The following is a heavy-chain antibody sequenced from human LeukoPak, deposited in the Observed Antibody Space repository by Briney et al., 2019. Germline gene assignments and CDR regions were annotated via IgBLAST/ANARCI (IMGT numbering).Heavy chain of an antibody. J-gene: IGHJ4*02. CDR1: GFTFSSYS. V-gene: IGHV3-21*01. CDR3: AIAAAGPETPDY. D-gene: IGHD6-13*01. Sequence: PGGSLRLSCAASGFTFSSYSMNWVRQAPGKGLEWVSSISSSSSYIYYADSVKGRFTISRDNSKNTLYLQMNSLRAEDTAVYYCAIAAAGPETPDYWGQGTLVTVSS. CDR2: ISSSSSYI.